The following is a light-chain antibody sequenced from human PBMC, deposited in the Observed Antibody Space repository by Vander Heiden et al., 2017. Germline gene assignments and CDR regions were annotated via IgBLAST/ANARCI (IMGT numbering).Light chain of an antibody. CDR1: QSVSCY. J-gene: IGKJ3*01. V-gene: IGKV3-11*01. CDR2: DAA. CDR3: QQRCNGLPEVT. Sequence: EIVLTHSPATLSLSPGERATLSCRASQSVSCYLAWYKQKPCHAPRLLIYDAANRATGIKARFSGSGAATDFTLTISSREPEDFEVNYCQQRCNGLPEVTVGHGTQVDIK.